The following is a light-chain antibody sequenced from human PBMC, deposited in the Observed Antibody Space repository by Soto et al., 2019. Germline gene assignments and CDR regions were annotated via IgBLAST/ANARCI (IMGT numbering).Light chain of an antibody. CDR1: QSISSY. CDR2: DVS. CDR3: QQYNSYSQT. J-gene: IGKJ1*01. V-gene: IGKV1-5*01. Sequence: DIQMTQSPSSLSASVGDRVTITCRASQSISSYLNWYQQKPGKAPKLLIYDVSSLESGVPSRFSGSGSGTEFTLTISSLQPDDFATYYCQQYNSYSQTFGQGTKVDNK.